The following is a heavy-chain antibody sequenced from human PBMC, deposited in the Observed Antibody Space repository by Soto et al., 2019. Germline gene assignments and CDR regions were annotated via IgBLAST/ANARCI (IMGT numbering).Heavy chain of an antibody. Sequence: VGSLRLSWVASGFTFSNAWRSWVRQAPGKGREWVGRFKSKTDGGTTEYAAPVKGRFTISRDDSKTTLYLQMNSLKTEDTAVYYCAASWLGLAAPYYYYGMDVWGQGTTVTVSS. CDR2: FKSKTDGGTT. CDR3: AASWLGLAAPYYYYGMDV. CDR1: GFTFSNAW. V-gene: IGHV3-15*01. D-gene: IGHD5-12*01. J-gene: IGHJ6*02.